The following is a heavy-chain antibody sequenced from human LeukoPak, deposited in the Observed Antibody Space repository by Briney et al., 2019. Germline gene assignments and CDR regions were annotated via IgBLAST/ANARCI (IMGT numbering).Heavy chain of an antibody. CDR2: INPDGSIT. V-gene: IGHV3-74*01. CDR3: ARDLRGSRDY. J-gene: IGHJ4*02. Sequence: GGSLRLSCAASGFTFSTYWVHWVRQVPGKGLVWVSRINPDGSITDYADSVKGRFTISRDNAKNTLYLQMNSLRAEDTAVYFCARDLRGSRDYWGQGTLVTVSS. D-gene: IGHD2-15*01. CDR1: GFTFSTYW.